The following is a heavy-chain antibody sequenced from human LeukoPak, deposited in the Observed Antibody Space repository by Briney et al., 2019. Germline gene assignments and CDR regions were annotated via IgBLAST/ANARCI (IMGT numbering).Heavy chain of an antibody. V-gene: IGHV1-18*01. D-gene: IGHD3-22*01. CDR3: ARDRRSYYDSSAFDI. J-gene: IGHJ3*02. Sequence: ASVKVSCKASGYTFTSYGISWVRQAPGQGLEWMGWISAYNGNTNYAQKLQGRVTMTTDTSTSTAYMELRSLRSDDTAVYYCARDRRSYYDSSAFDIWGQGTMVTVSS. CDR2: ISAYNGNT. CDR1: GYTFTSYG.